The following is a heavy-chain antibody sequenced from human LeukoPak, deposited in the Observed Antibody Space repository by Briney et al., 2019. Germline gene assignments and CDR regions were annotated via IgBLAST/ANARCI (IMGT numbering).Heavy chain of an antibody. V-gene: IGHV3-21*01. D-gene: IGHD5-18*01. Sequence: PGGSLRLXCAASGFTFSSYSMKWVRQAPGKELEWVSSISSSSSYIYYADSVKGRFTISRDNAKNSLYLQMNSLRAEDTAVYYCARDPNRGYSYLDYWGQGTLVTVSS. J-gene: IGHJ4*02. CDR2: ISSSSSYI. CDR1: GFTFSSYS. CDR3: ARDPNRGYSYLDY.